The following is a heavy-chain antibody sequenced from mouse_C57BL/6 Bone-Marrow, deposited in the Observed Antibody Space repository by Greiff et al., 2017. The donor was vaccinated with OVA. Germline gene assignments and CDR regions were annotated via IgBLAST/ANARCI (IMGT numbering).Heavy chain of an antibody. CDR1: GYAFTNYL. D-gene: IGHD4-1*01. CDR3: AGLGY. CDR2: IIPGSGVT. V-gene: IGHV1-54*01. Sequence: YLVMPVTSVKVPFNASGYAFTNYLIGWVKQRPGQGLEWIGGIIPGSGVTNYNEKFKGKATLTVDTSSSTAYMQLSGLTSEDTAVYFCAGLGYWGQGTTLTVSS. J-gene: IGHJ2*01.